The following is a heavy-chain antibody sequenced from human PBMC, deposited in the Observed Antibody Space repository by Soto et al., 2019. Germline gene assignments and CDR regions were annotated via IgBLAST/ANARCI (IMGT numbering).Heavy chain of an antibody. CDR1: GYTFTSDA. CDR3: ARAGAWGSNYDDAAFDA. D-gene: IGHD3-22*01. Sequence: VHLVQSGAEVKKPGASVKVSCRASGYTFTSDAMHWVRQAPGQGLEWLGWINVGTGYTTFSQKFQGRVSITRVTYASTAYMELSSLRSEDTVIYYCARAGAWGSNYDDAAFDAWGQGTKVTVSS. CDR2: INVGTGYT. V-gene: IGHV1-3*01. J-gene: IGHJ3*01.